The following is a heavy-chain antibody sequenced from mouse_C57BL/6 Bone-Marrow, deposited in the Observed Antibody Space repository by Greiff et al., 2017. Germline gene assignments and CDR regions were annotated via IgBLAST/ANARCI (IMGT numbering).Heavy chain of an antibody. J-gene: IGHJ3*01. V-gene: IGHV14-2*01. CDR2: IDPEDGET. CDR3: ARRPLSCYINLFAY. D-gene: IGHD2-5*01. Sequence: EVQLQQSGAELVKPGDSVKLSCTASGFNIKDYYMHWVKQRPEQGLEWIGRIDPEDGETKYAPKVQGKATITADTSSQPAYLQLSILTSEDTAVYYCARRPLSCYINLFAYWGQGTLVTVSA. CDR1: GFNIKDYY.